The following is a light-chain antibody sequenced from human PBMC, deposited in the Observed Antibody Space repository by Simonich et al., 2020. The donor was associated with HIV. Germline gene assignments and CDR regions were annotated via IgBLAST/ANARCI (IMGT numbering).Light chain of an antibody. CDR2: WAA. CDR1: QSVLYSSNNKNY. CDR3: QQYYSTPLT. Sequence: DIVMTQSPDSLAVSLGERATINCKSSQSVLYSSNNKNYLAWYQQKAGQPPKLLIYWAATRESGVPDRFSGSGSGTDFTLTISGLQAEDVAVYYCQQYYSTPLTFGGGTKVEIK. V-gene: IGKV4-1*01. J-gene: IGKJ4*01.